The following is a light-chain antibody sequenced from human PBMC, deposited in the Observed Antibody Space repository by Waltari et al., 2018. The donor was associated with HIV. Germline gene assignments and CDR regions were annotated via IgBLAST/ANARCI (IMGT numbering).Light chain of an antibody. CDR1: SLRTFY. J-gene: IGLJ1*01. CDR3: HSRDSRTDHLEV. CDR2: GKN. Sequence: SSELAQDPAVSVALGQTVRITCQGDSLRTFYATWYQQKPGQAPILVIYGKNNRPSGIPDRFAGSSSGNTASLTITGAQAEDEADYYCHSRDSRTDHLEVFGTGTKVTVL. V-gene: IGLV3-19*01.